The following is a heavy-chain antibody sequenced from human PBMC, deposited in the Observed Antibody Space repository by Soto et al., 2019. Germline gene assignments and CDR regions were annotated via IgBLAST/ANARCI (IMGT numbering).Heavy chain of an antibody. D-gene: IGHD3-3*01. CDR1: GFTVTNYF. Sequence: EVQLVESGGGLVQPGGSLRLSCAASGFTVTNYFMTWVRQAPGKGLEWVSVISNGGGAYYADSVKGRFTIFRDNSESTLYLQMNALRAEDTAVYYCARDEFGGAYDFWHGGQGTLVTVSS. CDR2: ISNGGGA. V-gene: IGHV3-66*01. J-gene: IGHJ4*02. CDR3: ARDEFGGAYDFWH.